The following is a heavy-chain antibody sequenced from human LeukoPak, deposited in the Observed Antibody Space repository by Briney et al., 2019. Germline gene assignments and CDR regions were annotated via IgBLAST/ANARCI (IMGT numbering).Heavy chain of an antibody. Sequence: GGSLRLSCAASGFTFSDYEMNWVRQAPGKGLEWVSYISSDSNTIYYADPVQGRFTISRDNTKNSLYLQMNSLRAEDTAVYYCARARRQGFPNLWGQGTLVTVSS. J-gene: IGHJ5*02. CDR3: ARARRQGFPNL. D-gene: IGHD3-3*01. CDR2: ISSDSNTI. V-gene: IGHV3-48*03. CDR1: GFTFSDYE.